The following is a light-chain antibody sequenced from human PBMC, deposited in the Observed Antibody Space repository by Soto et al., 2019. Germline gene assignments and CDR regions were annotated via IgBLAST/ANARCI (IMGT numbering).Light chain of an antibody. J-gene: IGKJ3*01. CDR2: GAS. V-gene: IGKV3-20*01. CDR3: QYYGSSPFT. Sequence: EIVLTQSPGILSLSPGERATLPCRASQSVSSSYLGWYQQKPGQAPRLLIYGASTRATGIPDRFSGSGSGTDFTLTISRLEPEDFAVYYCQYYGSSPFTFGPGTKVDIK. CDR1: QSVSSSY.